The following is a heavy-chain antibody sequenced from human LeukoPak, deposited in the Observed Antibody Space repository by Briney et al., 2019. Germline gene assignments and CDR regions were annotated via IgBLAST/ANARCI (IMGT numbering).Heavy chain of an antibody. CDR3: ARPRIAVAGTFSANHAFDI. D-gene: IGHD6-19*01. V-gene: IGHV1-2*02. Sequence: ASVKVSCKASGYTFTGYHMHWVRQAPGQGLEWMGWINPNSGGTNYAQKFQGRVTMTRDTSISTAYMELSRLRSDDTAVYYCARPRIAVAGTFSANHAFDIWGQGTMVTVSS. CDR2: INPNSGGT. CDR1: GYTFTGYH. J-gene: IGHJ3*02.